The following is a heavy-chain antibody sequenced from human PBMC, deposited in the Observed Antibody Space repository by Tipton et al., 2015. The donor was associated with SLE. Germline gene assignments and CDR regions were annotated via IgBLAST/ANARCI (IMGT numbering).Heavy chain of an antibody. CDR3: ARHERWPHFDY. CDR1: GGSIGPYY. J-gene: IGHJ4*02. D-gene: IGHD6-19*01. CDR2: IYNSATSSGST. Sequence: TLSLTCKVSGGSIGPYYWNWIRQSPGKGLEWIGYIYNSATSSGSTYYNPSLKSRVTISIDTSKNQFSLKLSSMTAADTAVYYCARHERWPHFDYWGQGTLVTVSS. V-gene: IGHV4-59*08.